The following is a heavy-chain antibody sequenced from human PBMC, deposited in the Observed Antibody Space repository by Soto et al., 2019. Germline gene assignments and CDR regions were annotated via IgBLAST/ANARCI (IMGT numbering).Heavy chain of an antibody. V-gene: IGHV4-39*01. Sequence: ETLSLTCTVSGGSISSSSYYWGWIRQPPGKGLEWIGSIYYSRSTYYNPSLKSRVTISVDTSKNQFSLKLSSVTAADTAVYYCARLYSSSWYGIPVPKNWSDPWGQGTLVTVSS. CDR3: ARLYSSSWYGIPVPKNWSDP. CDR2: IYYSRST. D-gene: IGHD6-13*01. CDR1: GGSISSSSYY. J-gene: IGHJ5*02.